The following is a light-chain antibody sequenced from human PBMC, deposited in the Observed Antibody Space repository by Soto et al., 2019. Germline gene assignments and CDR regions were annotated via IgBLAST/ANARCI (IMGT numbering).Light chain of an antibody. CDR2: GAS. Sequence: EIVLTQSPGTLSLSPGERATLSCRASQSVSSSYLAWYQQKPGQAPRLLIYGASSRATGIPDRFSGSGSGTDFTVTISRLEPEDFAVYYCQQYDSPRTFGQGTKVDIK. CDR1: QSVSSSY. J-gene: IGKJ1*01. V-gene: IGKV3-20*01. CDR3: QQYDSPRT.